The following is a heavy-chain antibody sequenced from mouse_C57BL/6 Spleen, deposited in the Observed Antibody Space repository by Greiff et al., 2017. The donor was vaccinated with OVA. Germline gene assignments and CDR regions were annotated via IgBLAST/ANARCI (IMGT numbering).Heavy chain of an antibody. J-gene: IGHJ1*03. CDR2: IWSGVST. Sequence: VQLQESGPGLVQPSQSLSITCTVSGFSLTSYVVHWVRPSPVKGLEWLGVIWSGVSTDYNAAFISRLSISKDNSKSQVFFKMNSLQADDTAIYYCAKYYGSSYRYFDVWGTGTTVTVSS. D-gene: IGHD1-1*01. V-gene: IGHV2-2*01. CDR1: GFSLTSYV. CDR3: AKYYGSSYRYFDV.